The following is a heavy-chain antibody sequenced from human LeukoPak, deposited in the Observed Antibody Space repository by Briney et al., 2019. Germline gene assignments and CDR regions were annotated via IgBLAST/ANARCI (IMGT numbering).Heavy chain of an antibody. CDR3: AREPDDFWSGYYMGDAFDI. V-gene: IGHV4-61*02. CDR2: IYTSGST. J-gene: IGHJ3*02. D-gene: IGHD3-3*01. CDR1: GGSISSGSYY. Sequence: SETLSPTCTVSGGSISSGSYYWSWIRQPAGKGLEWIGRIYTSGSTNYNPSLKSRVTISVDTSKNQFSLKLSSVTAADTAVYYCAREPDDFWSGYYMGDAFDIWGQGTMVTVSS.